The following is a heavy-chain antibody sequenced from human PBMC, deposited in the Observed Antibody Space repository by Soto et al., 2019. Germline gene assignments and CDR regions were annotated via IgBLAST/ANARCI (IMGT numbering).Heavy chain of an antibody. J-gene: IGHJ6*02. Sequence: QVQLVQSGAEVKKPGASVKVSCKASGYTFTSYGISWVRQAPGQGLEWMGWISAYNGNTNYAQKLQGRVTMTTDTSTSTAYMELRSLRSDDTAVYYCARFKVVPAARAPGYYYGMDVWGQGTTVTVSS. D-gene: IGHD2-2*01. CDR3: ARFKVVPAARAPGYYYGMDV. CDR2: ISAYNGNT. V-gene: IGHV1-18*01. CDR1: GYTFTSYG.